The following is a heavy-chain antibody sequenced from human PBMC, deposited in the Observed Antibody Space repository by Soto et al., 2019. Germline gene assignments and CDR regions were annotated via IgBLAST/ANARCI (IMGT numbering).Heavy chain of an antibody. J-gene: IGHJ5*02. CDR1: GFSLSTSGVG. D-gene: IGHD6-13*01. CDR3: AHRPRKAAAGIFVAESNWFDP. CDR2: IYWNDDK. Sequence: ESGPTLVNPTQTLTLTCTFSGFSLSTSGVGVGWIRQPPGKALEWLALIYWNDDKRYSPSLKSRLTITKDTSKNQVVLTMTNMDPVDTATYYCAHRPRKAAAGIFVAESNWFDPWGQGTLVTVSS. V-gene: IGHV2-5*01.